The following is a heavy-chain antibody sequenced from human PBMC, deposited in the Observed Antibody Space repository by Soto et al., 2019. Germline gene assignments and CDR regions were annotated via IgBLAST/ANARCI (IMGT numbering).Heavy chain of an antibody. V-gene: IGHV3-33*01. CDR1: GFTFSSYG. CDR2: IWYDGSNK. D-gene: IGHD4-17*01. J-gene: IGHJ4*02. CDR3: ARDPPYGDYLINYFDY. Sequence: PGGSLRLSCAASGFTFSSYGMHWVRQAPGKGLEWVAVIWYDGSNKYYADSVKGRFTISRDNSKNTLYLQMNSLRAEDTAVYYCARDPPYGDYLINYFDYWGQGTLVTVSS.